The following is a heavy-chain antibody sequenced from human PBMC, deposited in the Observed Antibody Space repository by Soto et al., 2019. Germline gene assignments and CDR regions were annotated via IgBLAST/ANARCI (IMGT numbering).Heavy chain of an antibody. CDR1: GGTFSTYI. V-gene: IGHV1-69*08. CDR3: ARERITTRGDAFDL. D-gene: IGHD3-3*01. Sequence: QVQLVQSGAEVRKPGSSVKVSCKAPGGTFSTYIISWVRQAPGQGLEWMGRIIPSPDITNYAQKFQGRVTVTADRSTSTAYMELTSLKSEDTAVYYCARERITTRGDAFDLWGQGTMVTVAS. CDR2: IIPSPDIT. J-gene: IGHJ3*01.